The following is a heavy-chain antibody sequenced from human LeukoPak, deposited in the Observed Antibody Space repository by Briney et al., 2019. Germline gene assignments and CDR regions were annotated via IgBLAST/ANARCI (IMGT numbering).Heavy chain of an antibody. Sequence: GGSLRLSCAASGFTFSSYAMSWVRQAPGKGLEWVSAITGSGAGTYYADSVKGRFTISRDNSKNTLYLQMNSLRAEDTAVYYCLRGRGPSWFDPWGQGTLVTVSS. CDR3: LRGRGPSWFDP. J-gene: IGHJ5*02. CDR2: ITGSGAGT. CDR1: GFTFSSYA. V-gene: IGHV3-23*01.